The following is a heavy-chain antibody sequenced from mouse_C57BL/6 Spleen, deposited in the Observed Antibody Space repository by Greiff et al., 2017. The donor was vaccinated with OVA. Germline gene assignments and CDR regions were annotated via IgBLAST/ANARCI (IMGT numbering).Heavy chain of an antibody. V-gene: IGHV1-50*01. Sequence: QVQLQQSGAELVKPGASVKLSCKASGYTFTSYWMQWVKQRPGQGLEWIGEIDPSDSYTNYNQKFKGKATLTVDTSSSTAYMQLSSLTSEDSAVYYCARRGIYYYGSSYYWYFDVWGTGTTVTVSS. CDR3: ARRGIYYYGSSYYWYFDV. CDR1: GYTFTSYW. J-gene: IGHJ1*03. D-gene: IGHD1-1*01. CDR2: IDPSDSYT.